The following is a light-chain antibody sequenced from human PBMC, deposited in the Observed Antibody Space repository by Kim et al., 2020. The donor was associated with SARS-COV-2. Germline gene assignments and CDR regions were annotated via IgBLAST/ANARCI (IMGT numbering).Light chain of an antibody. Sequence: SSELTQDPAVSVALVQTVRITCQGDSLRSYYATWNQQKPGQATILVIYGKNNRRSVIPDRFSGFSSGNTASLTITGTQAGDDADYYCKPRDTNDNVVFGG. CDR2: GKN. CDR1: SLRSYY. J-gene: IGLJ3*02. V-gene: IGLV3-19*01. CDR3: KPRDTNDNVV.